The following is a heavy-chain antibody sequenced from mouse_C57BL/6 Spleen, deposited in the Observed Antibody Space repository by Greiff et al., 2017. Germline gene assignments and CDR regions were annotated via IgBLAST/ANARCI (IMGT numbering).Heavy chain of an antibody. CDR1: GYTFTDYY. CDR2: INPNNGGT. CDR3: ARSGYKMDY. J-gene: IGHJ4*01. D-gene: IGHD1-3*01. V-gene: IGHV1-26*01. Sequence: EVQLQQSGPELVKPGASVKISCKASGYTFTDYYMNWVKQSHGQTLEWIGDINPNNGGTSYNQKFKGKATLTVDKSSSTAYMDLRILTSEDAAVYYCARSGYKMDYWGQGTSVTVSS.